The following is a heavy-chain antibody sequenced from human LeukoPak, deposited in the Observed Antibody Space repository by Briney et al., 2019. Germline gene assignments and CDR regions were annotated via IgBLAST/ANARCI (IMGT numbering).Heavy chain of an antibody. J-gene: IGHJ4*02. CDR3: ARARRDGYKTQYYFDY. Sequence: RASVKVSCKASGYTFTGYYMHWVRQAPGQGLEWMGWINPNSGGTNYAQMFQGRVTMTRDTSISTAYMELSRLRSDDTAVYYCARARRDGYKTQYYFDYWGQGTLVTVSS. V-gene: IGHV1-2*02. CDR2: INPNSGGT. CDR1: GYTFTGYY. D-gene: IGHD5-24*01.